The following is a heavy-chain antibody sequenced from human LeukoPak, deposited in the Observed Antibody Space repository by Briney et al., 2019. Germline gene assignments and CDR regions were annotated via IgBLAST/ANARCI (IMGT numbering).Heavy chain of an antibody. Sequence: SGTLSLTGDVFGGSISSNNWWSWVRQPPGKGLEWIGEIYHSGSTNYNPSLKSRVIISVDTSKNQFSLKLTSVTAADTAVYYCARDVGARLPGYWGQGTLVTVSS. J-gene: IGHJ4*02. CDR1: GGSISSNNW. V-gene: IGHV4-4*02. CDR2: IYHSGST. D-gene: IGHD6-6*01. CDR3: ARDVGARLPGY.